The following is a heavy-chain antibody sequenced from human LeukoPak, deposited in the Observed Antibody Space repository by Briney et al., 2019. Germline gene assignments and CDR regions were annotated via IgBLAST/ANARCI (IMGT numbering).Heavy chain of an antibody. D-gene: IGHD6-13*01. CDR2: ISTYNGNT. J-gene: IGHJ4*02. Sequence: ASVKVSCKASGYTFTGYYMHWVRQAPGQGLEWMGWISTYNGNTDYAQNLQGMVTMTTDTSTSTAYMELRSLRSDDTAVYYCVRENYSSSWYGIIDYWGQGGLVTVSS. V-gene: IGHV1-18*04. CDR3: VRENYSSSWYGIIDY. CDR1: GYTFTGYY.